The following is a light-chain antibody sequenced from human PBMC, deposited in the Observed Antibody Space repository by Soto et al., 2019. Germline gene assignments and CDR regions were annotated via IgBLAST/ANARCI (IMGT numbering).Light chain of an antibody. CDR2: GTS. Sequence: DIHLTQSPSSLSASEGDTVPITCRASHSLNSHLNCYQQKSGEPHKFLIYGTSDFNTGVPSRFSGSGSGTDFTLTISSLQPEDCEIYYCQQSYSTPFTFGQGTKLEIK. J-gene: IGKJ2*01. CDR1: HSLNSH. CDR3: QQSYSTPFT. V-gene: IGKV1-39*01.